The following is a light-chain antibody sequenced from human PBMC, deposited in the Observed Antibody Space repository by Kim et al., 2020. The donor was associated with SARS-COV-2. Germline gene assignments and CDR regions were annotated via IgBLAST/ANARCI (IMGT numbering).Light chain of an antibody. CDR1: TPNIGRNT. V-gene: IGLV1-44*01. CDR2: SNK. CDR3: AAWDESLNGYVI. Sequence: SGSTPNIGRNTVNWDRQFPGPAPKPRFYSNKQRPSGVPDPVSGSKSGTSASLAISGLQSEDEADYSCAAWDESLNGYVIFDGGTQLTVL. J-gene: IGLJ2*01.